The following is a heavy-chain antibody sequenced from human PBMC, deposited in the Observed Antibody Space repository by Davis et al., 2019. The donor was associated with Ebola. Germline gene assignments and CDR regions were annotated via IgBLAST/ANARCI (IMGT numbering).Heavy chain of an antibody. CDR3: ARGRAMVRGDHNDY. V-gene: IGHV1-18*01. Sequence: AASVKVSCKASGYTFTSYAMHWVRQAPGQRLEWMGWISAYNGNTNYAQKLQGRVTMTTDTSTSTAYMELRSLRSDDTAVYYCARGRAMVRGDHNDYWGQGTLVTVSS. CDR1: GYTFTSYA. D-gene: IGHD3-10*01. CDR2: ISAYNGNT. J-gene: IGHJ4*02.